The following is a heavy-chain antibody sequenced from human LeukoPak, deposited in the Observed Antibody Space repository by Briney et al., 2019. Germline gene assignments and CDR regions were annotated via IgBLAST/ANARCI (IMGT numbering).Heavy chain of an antibody. D-gene: IGHD1-26*01. CDR3: ARSHGIVGATYYFDY. J-gene: IGHJ4*02. CDR1: GYTFTSYA. V-gene: IGHV1-69*13. CDR2: IIPIFGTA. Sequence: GASVKVSCKASGYTFTSYAISWVRQAPGQGLEWMGGIIPIFGTANYAQKFQGRVTITADESTSTAYMELSSLRSEDTAVYYCARSHGIVGATYYFDYWGQGTLVTVSS.